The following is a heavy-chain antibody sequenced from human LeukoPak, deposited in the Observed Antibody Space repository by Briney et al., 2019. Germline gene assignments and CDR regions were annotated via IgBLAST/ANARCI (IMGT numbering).Heavy chain of an antibody. CDR2: IIPILGIA. D-gene: IGHD3-22*01. V-gene: IGHV1-69*04. CDR3: AIGDYYDSSGYLDY. Sequence: SVKVSCKASGGTFSSYAISWVRQAPGQGLEWMGRIIPILGIANYAQKFQGRVTITADKSTSTAYMELSSLRSEDTAVYYCAIGDYYDSSGYLDYWGQGTLVSVSS. CDR1: GGTFSSYA. J-gene: IGHJ4*02.